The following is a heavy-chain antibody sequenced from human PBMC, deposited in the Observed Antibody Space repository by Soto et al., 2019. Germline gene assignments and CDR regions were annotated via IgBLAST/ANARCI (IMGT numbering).Heavy chain of an antibody. CDR2: IRGRPYGATT. V-gene: IGHV3-49*04. CDR3: TREALGATSFFDF. CDR1: GFDFFGTYG. Sequence: SLRLSCKVSGFDFFGTYGFTWVRQAPGKGLEWIAFIRGRPYGATTEYAASVRGRFTVSRDDSLKQVNLQMNSLKTGDTAVYFCTREALGATSFFDFWGQGAQVTVSS. D-gene: IGHD1-26*01. J-gene: IGHJ4*02.